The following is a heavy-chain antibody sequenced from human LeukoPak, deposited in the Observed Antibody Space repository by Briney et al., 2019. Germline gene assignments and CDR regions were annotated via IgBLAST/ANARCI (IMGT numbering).Heavy chain of an antibody. D-gene: IGHD5-18*01. CDR1: GFTFSNYW. Sequence: SGGSLRLSCAASGFTFSNYWMHWVRQAPGKGLVWVSRIKSDGYSTTYADSVKGRFTISRDNAKNTLYLQMNSLRVEDTAVYYCANDLGWIQLNLGRGQGTLVTVSS. V-gene: IGHV3-74*01. CDR3: ANDLGWIQLNLG. CDR2: IKSDGYST. J-gene: IGHJ4*02.